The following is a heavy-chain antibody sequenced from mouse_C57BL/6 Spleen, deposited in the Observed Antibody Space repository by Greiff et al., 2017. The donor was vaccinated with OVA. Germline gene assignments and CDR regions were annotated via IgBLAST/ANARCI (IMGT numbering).Heavy chain of an antibody. D-gene: IGHD2-4*01. CDR1: GYTFTTYP. V-gene: IGHV1-47*01. J-gene: IGHJ3*01. CDR3: ARRGDYEAWFAY. Sequence: VKLMESGAELVKPGASVKMSCKASGYTFTTYPIEWMKQNHGKSLEWIGNFHPYNDDTKYNEKFKGKATLTVEKSSSTVYLELSRLTSDDSAVYYCARRGDYEAWFAYWGQGTLVTVSA. CDR2: FHPYNDDT.